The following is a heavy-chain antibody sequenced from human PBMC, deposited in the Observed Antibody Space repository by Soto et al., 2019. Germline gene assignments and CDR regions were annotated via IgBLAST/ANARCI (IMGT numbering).Heavy chain of an antibody. Sequence: ASVKVSCKVSGYTLTELSMHWVRQAPGKGLEWMGGFDPEDGETIYAQKFQGRVTMTEDTSTDTAYMELSSLRSEDTAVYYCATEPYDFWSGTNPSGVDCGQRTLVTVSS. CDR2: FDPEDGET. J-gene: IGHJ4*02. CDR3: ATEPYDFWSGTNPSGVD. V-gene: IGHV1-24*01. D-gene: IGHD3-3*01. CDR1: GYTLTELS.